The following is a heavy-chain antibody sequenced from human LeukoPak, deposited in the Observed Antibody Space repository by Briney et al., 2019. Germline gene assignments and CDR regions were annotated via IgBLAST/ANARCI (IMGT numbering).Heavy chain of an antibody. J-gene: IGHJ6*03. CDR3: ARVLWYGSGHIGYMDV. CDR1: GYTFTGYY. Sequence: ASVKVSCKASGYTFTGYYMHWVRQAPGQGLEWMGWINPNSGGTNYAQKFQGRVTMTRDTSISTAYMELSRLRSDDTAVYYCARVLWYGSGHIGYMDVWGKGTTVTISS. D-gene: IGHD3-10*01. V-gene: IGHV1-2*02. CDR2: INPNSGGT.